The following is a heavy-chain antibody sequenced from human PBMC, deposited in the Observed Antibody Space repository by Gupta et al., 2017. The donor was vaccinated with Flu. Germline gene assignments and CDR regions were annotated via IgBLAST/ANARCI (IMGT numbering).Heavy chain of an antibody. J-gene: IGHJ4*02. Sequence: QVQLVQSGGEVKKPGASVKVSCKASGYSFSSYGISWVRQAPGQGLEWMGWISVYNGNTDYAQKVQGRVTMTTDTSTSTAYMELRSLRSDDTAMYYCARVTDRYCSSTSCQILDYWGRGTLVTVSS. D-gene: IGHD2-2*01. CDR2: ISVYNGNT. CDR1: GYSFSSYG. V-gene: IGHV1-18*01. CDR3: ARVTDRYCSSTSCQILDY.